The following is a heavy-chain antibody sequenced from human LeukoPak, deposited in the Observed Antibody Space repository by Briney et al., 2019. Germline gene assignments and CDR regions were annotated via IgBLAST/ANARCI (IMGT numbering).Heavy chain of an antibody. Sequence: PSETLSLTCTVSGYSISSGFYWGWIRQPPGKGLEWIGNINHSGNTYYNPSLKSRVSISVDTSKNQFSLKLSSVTAADTAVYYCARQSYSSSSYYYYYYMDVWGKGTTVTVSS. V-gene: IGHV4-38-2*02. CDR3: ARQSYSSSSYYYYYYMDV. CDR2: INHSGNT. D-gene: IGHD6-6*01. CDR1: GYSISSGFY. J-gene: IGHJ6*03.